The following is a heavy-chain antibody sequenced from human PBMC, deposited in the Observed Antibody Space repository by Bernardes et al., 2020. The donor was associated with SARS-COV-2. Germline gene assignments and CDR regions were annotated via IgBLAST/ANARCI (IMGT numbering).Heavy chain of an antibody. V-gene: IGHV1-2*02. D-gene: IGHD2-15*01. CDR1: GYTFTGYY. CDR2: IYPNSGDT. Sequence: ASVKVSCKASGYTFTGYYLHWVRQAPGQGPEWMGLIYPNSGDTNFAQKFQGRVTVTRDTSISTAYMELSRLSSDDTAVYYCAIFPAYSRFDNWGQGTLVTVSS. J-gene: IGHJ4*02. CDR3: AIFPAYSRFDN.